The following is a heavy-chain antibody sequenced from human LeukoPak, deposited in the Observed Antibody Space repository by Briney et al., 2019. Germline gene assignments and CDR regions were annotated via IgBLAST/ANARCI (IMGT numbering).Heavy chain of an antibody. V-gene: IGHV3-15*07. Sequence: GGSLRLSCVASGFSFSNAWMNWVRQAPGKGLEWVGRIRTKSDGETVDYAAPVKGRFTISRDDSKNTLFLQMNSLKTEDTAVYYCATPALGRRLYYYDYWGQGTLVTVSP. J-gene: IGHJ4*02. CDR3: ATPALGRRLYYYDY. CDR1: GFSFSNAW. CDR2: IRTKSDGETV. D-gene: IGHD3-16*01.